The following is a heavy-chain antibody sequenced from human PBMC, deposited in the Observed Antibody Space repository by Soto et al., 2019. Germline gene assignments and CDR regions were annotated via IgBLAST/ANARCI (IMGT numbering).Heavy chain of an antibody. CDR1: GFTSSSYS. V-gene: IGHV3-21*06. CDR3: ARDFKESQYYYYCLDV. Sequence: EVQLVESGGGLVKPGGSLRLSCVVSGFTSSSYSMNWVRQAPGKGLEWVSPIVSGSNYTYYADSVKGRFTISSDNAKNSVYLQMNSLRAEDTALYYCARDFKESQYYYYCLDVWGKGTTVTVSS. D-gene: IGHD3-10*01. CDR2: IVSGSNYT. J-gene: IGHJ6*03.